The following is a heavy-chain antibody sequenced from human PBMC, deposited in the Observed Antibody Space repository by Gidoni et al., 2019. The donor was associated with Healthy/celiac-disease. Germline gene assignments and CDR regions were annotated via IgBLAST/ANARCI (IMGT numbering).Heavy chain of an antibody. CDR3: TTEWITMIVTHRQFDY. D-gene: IGHD3-22*01. V-gene: IGHV3-15*01. Sequence: EVQLVESGGGLVKPGGSLRLSCAASGFTFSNAWLSWVRQAPGKGLEWVGRITSKTDGGTTDYAAPVKGRFTISRDDSKNTLYLQMNSLKTEDTAVYYCTTEWITMIVTHRQFDYWGQGTLVTVSS. CDR2: ITSKTDGGTT. CDR1: GFTFSNAW. J-gene: IGHJ4*02.